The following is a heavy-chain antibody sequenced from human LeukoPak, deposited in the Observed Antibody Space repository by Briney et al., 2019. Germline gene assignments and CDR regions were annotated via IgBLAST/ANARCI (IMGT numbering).Heavy chain of an antibody. CDR2: IYTSGST. D-gene: IGHD6-13*01. CDR1: GGSISSYY. Sequence: SETLSLTCSVSGGSISSYYWGWIRQPAGKGLEWIGRIYTSGSTNYNPSLNSRVTISVDKSKNQFSLKLSSVTAADTAVYYCARDGTKYSSSWYYFDYWGQGTLVIVSS. CDR3: ARDGTKYSSSWYYFDY. V-gene: IGHV4-4*07. J-gene: IGHJ4*02.